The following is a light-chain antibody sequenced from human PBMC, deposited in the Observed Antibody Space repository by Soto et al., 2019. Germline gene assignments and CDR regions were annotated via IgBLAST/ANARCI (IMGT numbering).Light chain of an antibody. CDR1: SSNIGSNT. J-gene: IGLJ3*02. CDR2: SKN. V-gene: IGLV1-44*01. CDR3: AAWDDSLNGWV. Sequence: QSVLTQSPSVSGTPGQRVTISCSGSSSNIGSNTVNWYQQLPGTAPTLLIYSKNQRPSGVPDRFSGSKSGTSASLAISGLQSEDEADYYCAAWDDSLNGWVFGGGTKVTVL.